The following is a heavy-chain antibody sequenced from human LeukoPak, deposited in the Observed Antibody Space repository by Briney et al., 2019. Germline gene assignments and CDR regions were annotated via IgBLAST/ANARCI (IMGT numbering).Heavy chain of an antibody. CDR1: GFTFSSYN. D-gene: IGHD1-26*01. Sequence: GSLRLSWAASGFTFSSYNMNWVRQAPGKGLGWVSSISNSGTYIYCADSMKGRFTISRENAKNSLHLQMNSLKVEDTAVYYCARDRIVGATIDCWVQGALVTVSS. J-gene: IGHJ4*02. CDR2: ISNSGTYI. V-gene: IGHV3-21*01. CDR3: ARDRIVGATIDC.